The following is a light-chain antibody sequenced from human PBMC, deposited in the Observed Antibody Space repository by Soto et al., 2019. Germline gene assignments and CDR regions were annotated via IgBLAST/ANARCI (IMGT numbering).Light chain of an antibody. V-gene: IGLV2-14*01. CDR2: EVS. CDR3: SSYTSSSTLVV. J-gene: IGLJ1*01. CDR1: SSGVGGYNY. Sequence: QSAVTQPASVSGSPGQSITISCTGTSSGVGGYNYVSWYQQHPGKAPKLMIYEVSNRPSGVSNRFSGSKSGNTASLTISGLQAQDEADYYCSSYTSSSTLVVFGTGTKLTVL.